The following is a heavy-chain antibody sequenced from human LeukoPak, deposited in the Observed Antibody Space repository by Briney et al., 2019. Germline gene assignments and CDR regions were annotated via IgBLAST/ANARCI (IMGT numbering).Heavy chain of an antibody. CDR2: INPNSGGT. D-gene: IGHD2-15*01. J-gene: IGHJ4*02. Sequence: GASVTVSCKASGYTFTGYYMHWVRQAPGQGLEWMGWINPNSGGTNYAQKFQGRVTMTRDTSISTAYMELSRLRSDDTAVYYCARVPNLDYCSGGSCYLSWWGQGTLVTVSS. CDR1: GYTFTGYY. V-gene: IGHV1-2*02. CDR3: ARVPNLDYCSGGSCYLSW.